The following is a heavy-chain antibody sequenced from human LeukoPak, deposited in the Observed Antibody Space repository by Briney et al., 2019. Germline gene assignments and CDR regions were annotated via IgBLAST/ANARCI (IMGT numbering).Heavy chain of an antibody. CDR1: GGSISSGSYY. D-gene: IGHD1-7*01. CDR2: IYTSGST. V-gene: IGHV4-61*02. J-gene: IGHJ4*02. Sequence: SETLSLTCTVSGGSISSGSYYWSWIRQPAGKGLEWIGRIYTSGSTNYNPSLKSRVTISVDTSKNQFSLKLSSVTAADTAVYYCARGPVRLSNWNYEYWGQGTLVTVSS. CDR3: ARGPVRLSNWNYEY.